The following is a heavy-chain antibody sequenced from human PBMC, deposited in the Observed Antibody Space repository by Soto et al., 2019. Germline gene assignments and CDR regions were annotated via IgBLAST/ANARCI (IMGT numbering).Heavy chain of an antibody. V-gene: IGHV1-18*04. CDR3: ARDRVLRGPIFGVVSASEMYYFDY. Sequence: QVQLVQSGAEVKKPGASVKVSCKASGYTFTSYGISWVRQAPGQGLEWMGWISAYNGNTNYAQKLQGRVTMTTDTSTSTAYMDLRSLRSDDTAVYYCARDRVLRGPIFGVVSASEMYYFDYWGQGTLVTVSS. D-gene: IGHD3-3*01. CDR2: ISAYNGNT. CDR1: GYTFTSYG. J-gene: IGHJ4*02.